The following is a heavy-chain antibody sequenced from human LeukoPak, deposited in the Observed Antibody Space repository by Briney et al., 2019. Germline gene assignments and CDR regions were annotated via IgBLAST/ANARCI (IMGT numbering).Heavy chain of an antibody. CDR2: ISGSGGST. J-gene: IGHJ3*02. CDR1: GFTFSSYG. Sequence: GGSLRLSCAASGFTFSSYGMSWVRQAPGKGLEWVSAISGSGGSTYYADSVKGRFTISRDNSKNSLHLQMNSLRPEDMALYYCAKAARMGIAVTHGAFDIWGQGTMVTVSS. CDR3: AKAARMGIAVTHGAFDI. V-gene: IGHV3-23*01. D-gene: IGHD6-19*01.